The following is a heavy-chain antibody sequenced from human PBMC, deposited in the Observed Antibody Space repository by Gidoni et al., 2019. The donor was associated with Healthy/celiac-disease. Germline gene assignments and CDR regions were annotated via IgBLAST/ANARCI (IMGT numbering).Heavy chain of an antibody. V-gene: IGHV3-23*01. J-gene: IGHJ4*02. CDR3: AKSPFGYSGSYYDY. D-gene: IGHD1-26*01. Sequence: VSAISGSGGSTYYADSVKGRFTISRDNSKNTLYLQMNSLRAEDTAVYYCAKSPFGYSGSYYDYWGQGTLVTVSS. CDR2: ISGSGGST.